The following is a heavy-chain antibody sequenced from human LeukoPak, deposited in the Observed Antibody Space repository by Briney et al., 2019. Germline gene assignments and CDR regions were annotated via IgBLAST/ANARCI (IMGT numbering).Heavy chain of an antibody. V-gene: IGHV3-11*04. CDR1: GFTFSDYY. J-gene: IGHJ6*03. CDR2: ISSSGSTI. Sequence: GGSLRLSCAASGFTFSDYYMSWIRQAPGKGLEWVSYISSSGSTIYYADSVKGRFTISRDNAKNSLYLQMNSLRAEDTAVYYCARGKTASHYYYYYMDVWGKGTTVTVSS. CDR3: ARGKTASHYYYYYMDV. D-gene: IGHD5-18*01.